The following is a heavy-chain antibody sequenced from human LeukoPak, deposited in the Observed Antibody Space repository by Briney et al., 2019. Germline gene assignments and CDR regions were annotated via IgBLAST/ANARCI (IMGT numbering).Heavy chain of an antibody. J-gene: IGHJ4*02. CDR3: ARSSGWWSLDY. CDR1: GFTFSTAS. D-gene: IGHD6-19*01. Sequence: GGSLRLSCAASGFTFSTASLHWVRQAPGRGLEWGSAFDTGFGTYYPDSLKGQFTISRDHSKTTLFLQMNSLRAEDTAVYYCARSSGWWSLDYWGQGTLVTVSS. CDR2: FDTGFGT. V-gene: IGHV3-23*01.